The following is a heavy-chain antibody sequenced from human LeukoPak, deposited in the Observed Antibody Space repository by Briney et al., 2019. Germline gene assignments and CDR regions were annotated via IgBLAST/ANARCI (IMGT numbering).Heavy chain of an antibody. V-gene: IGHV3-21*01. Sequence: GGSLRLSCAASGFTFSSYTMNWVRQAPGKGLQSVSSISSSSSYIYYADSVKGRFTISRDNSKNSLYLQMNSLRAEDTAVYYCARQSRSIVRGKPRRNTDYYYYYYMDVWGKGTTVTISS. CDR1: GFTFSSYT. CDR3: ARQSRSIVRGKPRRNTDYYYYYYMDV. J-gene: IGHJ6*03. D-gene: IGHD3-10*01. CDR2: ISSSSSYI.